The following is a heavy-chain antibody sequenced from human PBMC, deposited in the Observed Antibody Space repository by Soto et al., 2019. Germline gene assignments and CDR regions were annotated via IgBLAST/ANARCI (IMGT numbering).Heavy chain of an antibody. CDR1: GGTFSSYA. CDR2: IIPIFGTA. V-gene: IGHV1-69*13. Sequence: GASVKVSCKASGGTFSSYAISWVRQAPGQGLEWMGGIIPIFGTANYAQKFQGRVTITADESTSTAYMELSSLRSEDTAVYYCARDFSAGGAGNYSYGMDVWGQGTTVTVSS. D-gene: IGHD1-26*01. J-gene: IGHJ6*02. CDR3: ARDFSAGGAGNYSYGMDV.